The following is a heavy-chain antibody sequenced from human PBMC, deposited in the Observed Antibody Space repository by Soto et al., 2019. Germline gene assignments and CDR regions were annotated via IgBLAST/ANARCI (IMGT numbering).Heavy chain of an antibody. CDR2: ISGSDGRT. CDR3: AKSLDIHYKNWFDP. V-gene: IGHV3-23*01. Sequence: PGGSLRLSCAASGFTFSSAAMNWVRQAPGKGLEWVSIISGSDGRTYYADSVKGRYTISRDNSKNTLYLDMNSLRAEDTAVYYCAKSLDIHYKNWFDPWGQGTLVTVSS. J-gene: IGHJ5*02. D-gene: IGHD4-4*01. CDR1: GFTFSSAA.